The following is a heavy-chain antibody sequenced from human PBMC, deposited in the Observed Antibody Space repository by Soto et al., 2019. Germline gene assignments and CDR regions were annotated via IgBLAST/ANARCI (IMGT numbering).Heavy chain of an antibody. CDR2: FSAYNGNT. CDR3: ARDRGVAPPVAGNTHYYYYMDV. Sequence: QDQLVQSGVEVKKPGASVKVSCKASGYSFTDYGITWVRQAPGQGFEWMGWFSAYNGNTNYAQKFQGRVTMTTDVSTSTAYLELRSLRSDDTAVYYCARDRGVAPPVAGNTHYYYYMDVWGKGTTVTVSS. CDR1: GYSFTDYG. D-gene: IGHD6-19*01. J-gene: IGHJ6*03. V-gene: IGHV1-18*01.